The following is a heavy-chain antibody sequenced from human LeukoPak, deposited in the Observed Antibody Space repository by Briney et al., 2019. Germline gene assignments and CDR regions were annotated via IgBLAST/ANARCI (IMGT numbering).Heavy chain of an antibody. J-gene: IGHJ3*02. V-gene: IGHV3-9*01. CDR1: GFTFDDHA. CDR2: INWDGSRI. CDR3: ARASYYYDTSGLGAFGI. D-gene: IGHD3-22*01. Sequence: GGSLRLSCAASGFTFDDHAMYWVRQAPGKGLGWVSGINWDGSRIGYADAVKGRFTISRDSAKNSLYLQMNSLRTEDTALYYCARASYYYDTSGLGAFGIWGQGTLVTVSS.